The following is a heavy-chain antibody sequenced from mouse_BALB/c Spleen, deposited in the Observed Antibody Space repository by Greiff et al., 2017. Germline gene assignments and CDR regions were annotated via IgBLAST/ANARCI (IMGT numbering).Heavy chain of an antibody. V-gene: IGHV14-3*02. CDR2: IDPANGNT. D-gene: IGHD2-12*01. CDR3: ARSRRHAMDY. Sequence: EVKLQESGAELVKPGASVKLSCTASGFNIKDTYMHWVKQRPEQGLEWIGRIDPANGNTKYDPKFQGKATITADTSSNTAYLQLSSLTSEDTAVYYCARSRRHAMDYWGQGTSVTVSS. CDR1: GFNIKDTY. J-gene: IGHJ4*01.